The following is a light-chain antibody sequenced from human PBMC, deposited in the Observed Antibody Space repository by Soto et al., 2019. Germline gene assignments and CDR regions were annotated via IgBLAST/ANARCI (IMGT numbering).Light chain of an antibody. Sequence: DIQMTQSPSSLSASVGDRVTITCRASQSIRRFLAWYQQKPGKAPKLLIYQASNLESGVPSRFSGSGSGTEFTLTISSLQPDDLAVYYWQQYNYYRWTFGQGTKVDIK. J-gene: IGKJ1*01. CDR3: QQYNYYRWT. V-gene: IGKV1-5*03. CDR2: QAS. CDR1: QSIRRF.